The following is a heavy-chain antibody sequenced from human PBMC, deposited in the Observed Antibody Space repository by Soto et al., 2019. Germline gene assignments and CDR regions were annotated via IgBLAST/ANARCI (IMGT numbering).Heavy chain of an antibody. CDR3: AKESVGRLGYYYYGMDV. V-gene: IGHV1-46*01. D-gene: IGHD3-16*01. CDR2: INPSGGST. CDR1: GYTFTSYY. J-gene: IGHJ6*02. Sequence: ASVKVSCKASGYTFTSYYMDWVRQALLQGLEWMGIINPSGGSTSYAQKFQGRVTMTRDTSTSTVYMELSSLRSEDTAVYYCAKESVGRLGYYYYGMDVWGQGTTVTVSS.